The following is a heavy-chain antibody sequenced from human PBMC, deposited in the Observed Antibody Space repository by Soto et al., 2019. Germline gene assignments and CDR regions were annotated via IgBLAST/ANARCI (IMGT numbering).Heavy chain of an antibody. J-gene: IGHJ6*02. V-gene: IGHV4-34*09. CDR2: IYYSGST. CDR1: GGSFSGYY. Sequence: SETLSLTCAVYGGSFSGYYWSWIRQPPGKGLEWIGYIYYSGSTYYNPSLKSRVTISVDTSKNQFSLKLSSVTAADTAVYYCARDSAYCSSTSCIGYYYYGMDVWGQGTTVTVS. D-gene: IGHD2-2*01. CDR3: ARDSAYCSSTSCIGYYYYGMDV.